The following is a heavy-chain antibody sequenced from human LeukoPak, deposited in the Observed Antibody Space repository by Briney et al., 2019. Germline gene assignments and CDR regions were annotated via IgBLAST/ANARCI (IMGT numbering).Heavy chain of an antibody. CDR3: ARGPLVRLPSSFDP. Sequence: ASVKVSCKASGYTFTSYDISWVRQATGQGLEWMGWMNPNSGNTGSAQRFQGRITMTRDTSTSTAYMELSSLRSEDTALYYCARGPLVRLPSSFDPWGQGTLVTVSS. CDR2: MNPNSGNT. CDR1: GYTFTSYD. V-gene: IGHV1-8*01. D-gene: IGHD3-16*02. J-gene: IGHJ5*02.